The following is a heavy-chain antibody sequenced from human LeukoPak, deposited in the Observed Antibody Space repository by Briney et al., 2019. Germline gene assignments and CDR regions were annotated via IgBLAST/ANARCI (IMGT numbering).Heavy chain of an antibody. CDR2: IYPGDSDT. V-gene: IGHV5-51*01. CDR1: GYSFTTYW. J-gene: IGHJ3*02. D-gene: IGHD3-16*01. CDR3: ARSTGLFGAFDI. Sequence: GESLKISCEGSGYSFTTYWIGWGRQMPGKGLEGMGIIYPGDSDTRYSPSFQGQVTISADKSINTAYLQWSSLKASDTAMYYCARSTGLFGAFDIWGQGTMVTVSS.